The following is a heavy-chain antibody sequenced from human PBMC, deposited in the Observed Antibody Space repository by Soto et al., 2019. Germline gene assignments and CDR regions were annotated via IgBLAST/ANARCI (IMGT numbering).Heavy chain of an antibody. CDR1: SDSISSSSYY. CDR3: ARHHLRHRGWFRY. V-gene: IGHV4-39*01. CDR2: IYYTGST. J-gene: IGHJ4*02. Sequence: QLQLQESGPGLVKPSETLSLTCTVSSDSISSSSYYWGWIRQPPGKGLEWIGSIYYTGSTYYNPSLTSRVTISVDTSKNQFSLKLSSVTAADTAVYYCARHHLRHRGWFRYWGQGTLVTVSS. D-gene: IGHD3-10*01.